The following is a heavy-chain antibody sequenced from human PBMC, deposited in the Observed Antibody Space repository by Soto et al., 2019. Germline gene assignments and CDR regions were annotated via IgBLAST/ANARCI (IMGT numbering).Heavy chain of an antibody. CDR3: ARVRYLYSYGLDLYYFDY. Sequence: LSLTCTVSNASISTHKWCTWVRQTHGRGLEWIGEIFHSGSINHNPSLKSRVTMSVDKSNNQFSLKMTSVTAAETAVYYCARVRYLYSYGLDLYYFDYWGQ. J-gene: IGHJ4*02. D-gene: IGHD5-18*01. CDR2: IFHSGSI. V-gene: IGHV4-4*02. CDR1: NASISTHKW.